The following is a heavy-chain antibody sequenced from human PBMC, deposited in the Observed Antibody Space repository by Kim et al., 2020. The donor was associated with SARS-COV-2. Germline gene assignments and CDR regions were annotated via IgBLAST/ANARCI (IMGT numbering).Heavy chain of an antibody. CDR1: GFTFSSYA. J-gene: IGHJ5*02. CDR3: AKDHRGFGELGWFDP. CDR2: ISGSGGST. V-gene: IGHV3-23*01. Sequence: GGSLRLSCAASGFTFSSYAMSWVRQAPGKGPEWVSAISGSGGSTYYADSVKGRFTISRDNSKNTLYLQMNSLRAEDTAVYYCAKDHRGFGELGWFDPWGQGTLVTVSS. D-gene: IGHD3-10*01.